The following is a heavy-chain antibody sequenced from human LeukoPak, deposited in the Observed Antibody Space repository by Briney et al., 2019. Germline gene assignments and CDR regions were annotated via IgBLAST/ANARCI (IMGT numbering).Heavy chain of an antibody. V-gene: IGHV1-2*04. D-gene: IGHD5-24*01. J-gene: IGHJ6*02. CDR3: VREIRDGYNYFYYYYGMDV. Sequence: ASVKVSCKASGYTFTGYYMHWVRQAPGQGLEWMGWINPNSGGTNYAQKFQGWVTMTRDTSISTAYMELSRLRSDDTAVYYCVREIRDGYNYFYYYYGMDVWGQGTTVTVSS. CDR1: GYTFTGYY. CDR2: INPNSGGT.